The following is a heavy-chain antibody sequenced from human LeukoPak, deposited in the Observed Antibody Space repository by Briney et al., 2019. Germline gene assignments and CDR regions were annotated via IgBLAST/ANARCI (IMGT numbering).Heavy chain of an antibody. Sequence: ASVKVSCKASGYTFSNYGITWVRQAPGQGLEWIGWISAYNGDTNYAEKIQGRVTMTRDTSTSTVYMELSSLRSEDTAVYYCARHTDTVTHEFDYWGQGTLVSVSS. CDR1: GYTFSNYG. D-gene: IGHD4-11*01. V-gene: IGHV1-18*01. CDR2: ISAYNGDT. CDR3: ARHTDTVTHEFDY. J-gene: IGHJ4*02.